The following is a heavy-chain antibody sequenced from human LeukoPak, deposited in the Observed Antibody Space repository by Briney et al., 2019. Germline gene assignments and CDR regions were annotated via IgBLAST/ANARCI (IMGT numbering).Heavy chain of an antibody. V-gene: IGHV4-34*01. CDR2: ISPSGSP. CDR1: GGSFSGRW. Sequence: SETLSLTCAGYGGSFSGRWWSWIRQLPGKGLEWIGEISPSGSPNYSPSLKNRVSFSLDTSKNQISLMLNSVTATDTAVYYCAVNFDYIGQGTLVTVSS. CDR3: AVNFDY. J-gene: IGHJ4*02.